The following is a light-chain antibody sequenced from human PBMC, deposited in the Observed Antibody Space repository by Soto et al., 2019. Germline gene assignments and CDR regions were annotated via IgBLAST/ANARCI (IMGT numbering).Light chain of an antibody. CDR3: QKYNSAADT. CDR2: GAS. CDR1: QSVSSY. V-gene: IGKV3-15*01. Sequence: DILLTQSPATLSLSPGERATLSCRASQSVSSYLAWYQQKPGQAPRLLFYGASIRATAVPARFTASGSGTEFTLTISSLQSEDFATYYCQKYNSAADTFGGGTKVDIK. J-gene: IGKJ4*01.